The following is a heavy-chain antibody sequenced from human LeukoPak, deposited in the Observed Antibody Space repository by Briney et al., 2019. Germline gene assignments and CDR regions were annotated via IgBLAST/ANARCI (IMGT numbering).Heavy chain of an antibody. V-gene: IGHV4-4*07. Sequence: SGILSLTCTVSGGSISSYYWSWIRQPAGKGLEWIGRIYTSGSTNYNPSLKSRVTMSVDTSKNQFSLKLSSVTAADTAVYYCAREDSSGYGLYYFDYWGQGTLVTVSS. CDR2: IYTSGST. D-gene: IGHD3-22*01. CDR1: GGSISSYY. CDR3: AREDSSGYGLYYFDY. J-gene: IGHJ4*02.